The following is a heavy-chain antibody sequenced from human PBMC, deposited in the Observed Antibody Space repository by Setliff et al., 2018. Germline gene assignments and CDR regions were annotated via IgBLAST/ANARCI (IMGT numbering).Heavy chain of an antibody. V-gene: IGHV3-21*01. CDR3: AKEFTVVVPAALALDV. CDR1: GFTFSAST. CDR2: ISGSSSNFI. Sequence: GGSLRLSCAASGFTFSASTMNWVRQAPGKGLEWVSSISGSSSNFIYYADSVKGRFTISRDNAKNSLFLQMDNLRAEDTAQYVCAKEFTVVVPAALALDVWGKGTTVTVSS. J-gene: IGHJ6*04. D-gene: IGHD2-2*01.